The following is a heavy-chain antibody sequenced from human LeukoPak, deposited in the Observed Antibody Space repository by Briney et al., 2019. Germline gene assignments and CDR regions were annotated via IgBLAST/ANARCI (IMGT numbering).Heavy chain of an antibody. CDR1: GFTFSYYH. Sequence: PGGSLRLSCAGSGFTFSYYHMSWTRQAPGKGLEWLSYITPTGGTHYAESVKGRFTISRDNAKNSLYLQMNSLRAEDTAVYYCARYSSGWRSPFDYWGQGTLVTVSS. V-gene: IGHV3-11*06. CDR3: ARYSSGWRSPFDY. CDR2: ITPTGGT. D-gene: IGHD6-19*01. J-gene: IGHJ4*02.